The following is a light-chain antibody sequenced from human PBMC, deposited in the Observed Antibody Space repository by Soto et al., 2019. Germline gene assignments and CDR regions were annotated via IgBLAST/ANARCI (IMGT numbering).Light chain of an antibody. CDR1: GSDVGASNY. J-gene: IGLJ3*02. CDR3: SSYTTSSQVV. V-gene: IGLV2-14*01. Sequence: QSALTQPASVSGSPGQSITISCTGTGSDVGASNYVSWYQQHAGKAPKLMIYDVSNRPSGVSNRFSGSKSGNTASLTISGLQAEDEAYYYCSSYTTSSQVVFGGGTKLTVL. CDR2: DVS.